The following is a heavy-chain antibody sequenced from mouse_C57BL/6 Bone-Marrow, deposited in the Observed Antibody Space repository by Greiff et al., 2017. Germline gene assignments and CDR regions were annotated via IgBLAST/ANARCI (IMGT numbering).Heavy chain of an antibody. CDR1: GYTFTSYD. Sequence: VQLQQSGPELVKPGASVKLSCKASGYTFTSYDINWVKQRPGQGLEWIGWIYPRDGSTKYNEKFKGKATLTVDTSSSTAYMELHSLTSEDSAVYFCVYYYGSSWYYFDYWGQGTTLTVSS. J-gene: IGHJ2*01. D-gene: IGHD1-1*01. CDR3: VYYYGSSWYYFDY. V-gene: IGHV1-85*01. CDR2: IYPRDGST.